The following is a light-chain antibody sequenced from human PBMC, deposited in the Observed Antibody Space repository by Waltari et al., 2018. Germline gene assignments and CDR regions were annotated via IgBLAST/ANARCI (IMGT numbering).Light chain of an antibody. CDR2: GVI. J-gene: IGLJ2*01. CDR1: LSDVGASNS. CDR3: TSFTNSNVV. Sequence: QSALTQPASVSGSPGQSITISCTGTLSDVGASNSVSWYQQHPGKAPKLMIYGVISRPSGVPNRFSGSKSGNTASLTISGLQTEDEADYYCTSFTNSNVVFGGGTKLTVL. V-gene: IGLV2-14*01.